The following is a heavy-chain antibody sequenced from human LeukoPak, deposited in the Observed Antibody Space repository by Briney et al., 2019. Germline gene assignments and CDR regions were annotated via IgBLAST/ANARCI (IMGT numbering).Heavy chain of an antibody. CDR3: ARTSELSLRGAFDI. V-gene: IGHV3-21*01. Sequence: PGGSLRLSCAASGFTFSSYGMNWVRQAPGKGLEWVSSISSSSSYIYYADPVKGRFTISRDNAKNSLYLQMNSLRAEDTAVYYCARTSELSLRGAFDIWGQGTMVTVSS. CDR1: GFTFSSYG. CDR2: ISSSSSYI. J-gene: IGHJ3*02. D-gene: IGHD3-16*02.